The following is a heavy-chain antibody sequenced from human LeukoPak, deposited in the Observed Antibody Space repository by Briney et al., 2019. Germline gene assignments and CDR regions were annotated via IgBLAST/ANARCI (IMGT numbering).Heavy chain of an antibody. CDR2: VYYTGST. CDR1: GSSISSYY. V-gene: IGHV4-59*01. Sequence: SETLSLTCTVSGSSISSYYWSWIRQPPGKGLEWIGYVYYTGSTYYNPSLKSRVTISVDTSENQFSLKLSSVTAADTAVYYCARDSGLTPFDYWGQGTLVTVSP. CDR3: ARDSGLTPFDY. J-gene: IGHJ4*02. D-gene: IGHD1-14*01.